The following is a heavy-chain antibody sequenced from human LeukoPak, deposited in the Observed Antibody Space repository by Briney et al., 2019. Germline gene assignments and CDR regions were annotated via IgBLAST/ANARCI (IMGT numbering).Heavy chain of an antibody. Sequence: GGSLILSCGASGFTFSNVWMSWVRQAPGKGLEWVGRIKSKTDGGSKDYAAPVKGRFTISREDSKNTLYLQMNSLKSEDTAVYYCTTLSGSHFHVWGQGTLVTVSS. D-gene: IGHD5-12*01. J-gene: IGHJ4*02. CDR3: TTLSGSHFHV. CDR1: GFTFSNVW. V-gene: IGHV3-15*01. CDR2: IKSKTDGGSK.